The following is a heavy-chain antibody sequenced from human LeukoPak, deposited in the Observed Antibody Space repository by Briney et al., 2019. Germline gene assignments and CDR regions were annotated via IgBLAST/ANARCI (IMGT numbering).Heavy chain of an antibody. D-gene: IGHD6-13*01. Sequence: PGGSLRLSCAASGFTFSTYAMTWVRQAPGKGLECVSAISGSGGTTYYADSVKGRFTISRDNSKNTLYLQMNSLRAEDTAVYYCAKDEIEQQLVRTFDYWGQGTLVTVSS. CDR3: AKDEIEQQLVRTFDY. J-gene: IGHJ4*02. CDR1: GFTFSTYA. CDR2: ISGSGGTT. V-gene: IGHV3-23*01.